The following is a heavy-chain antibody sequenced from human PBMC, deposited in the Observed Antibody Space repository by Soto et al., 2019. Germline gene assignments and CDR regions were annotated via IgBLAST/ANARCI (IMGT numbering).Heavy chain of an antibody. D-gene: IGHD6-19*01. CDR1: GFTFSRYC. CDR3: ARDGPQWLGIDY. Sequence: QVQLVDSGGGVVQPGRSLRLACSASGFTFSRYCMNWVRQAPGKGLAWVAVIWDDGSKKDYADSVKGRFTISRDNSKNTVYMQMNSLRAEDTAVYYCARDGPQWLGIDYWGQGTLVTVSS. CDR2: IWDDGSKK. J-gene: IGHJ4*02. V-gene: IGHV3-33*01.